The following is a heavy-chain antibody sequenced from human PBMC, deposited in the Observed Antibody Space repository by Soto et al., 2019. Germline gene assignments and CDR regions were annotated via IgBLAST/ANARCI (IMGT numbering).Heavy chain of an antibody. CDR3: ARSIVATSPVAFDI. V-gene: IGHV3-21*01. CDR1: GFTFSGYS. J-gene: IGHJ3*02. CDR2: ISSISTYI. D-gene: IGHD5-12*01. Sequence: GGSLRLSCAASGFTFSGYSMNWVRQAPGKGLEWVSCISSISTYIYYADSVKGRFTISRDNARNSLYLQMNSLRAEDTAVYYCARSIVATSPVAFDIWGQGTMVTVS.